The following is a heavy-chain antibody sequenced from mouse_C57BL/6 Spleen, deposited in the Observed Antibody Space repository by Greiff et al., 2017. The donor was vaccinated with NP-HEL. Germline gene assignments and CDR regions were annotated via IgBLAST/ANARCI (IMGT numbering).Heavy chain of an antibody. CDR2: IDPSDSYT. CDR1: GYTFTSYW. V-gene: IGHV1-69*01. Sequence: VQLQQSGAELVMPGASVKLSCKASGYTFTSYWMHWVKQRPGQGLEWIGEIDPSDSYTNYNQKFKGKSTLTVDKSSSTAYMQLSSLTSEDSAVYYCARRSDDFWFAYWGQGTLVTVSA. J-gene: IGHJ3*01. CDR3: ARRSDDFWFAY. D-gene: IGHD2-13*01.